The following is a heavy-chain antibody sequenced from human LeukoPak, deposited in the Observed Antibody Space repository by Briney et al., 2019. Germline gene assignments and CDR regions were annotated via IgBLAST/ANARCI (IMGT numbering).Heavy chain of an antibody. J-gene: IGHJ4*02. CDR2: IYRSGST. V-gene: IGHV4-38-2*02. Sequence: SETLSLTCSGSNYSISNSLYWGWLRQPPGKGLEWIGSIYRSGSTFYNPSLKSRVTISLDTSKNQFSLKLSSLTAADTAVYYCARRPNYDFWSGYFNYWGQGTLVTVSS. D-gene: IGHD3-3*01. CDR3: ARRPNYDFWSGYFNY. CDR1: NYSISNSLY.